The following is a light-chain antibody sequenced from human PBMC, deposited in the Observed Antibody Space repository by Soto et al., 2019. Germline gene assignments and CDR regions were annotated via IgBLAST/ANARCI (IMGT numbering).Light chain of an antibody. V-gene: IGKV1-39*01. CDR1: QSISSY. Sequence: DIQMTQSPSSLSASVGDRVTITCRASQSISSYLNWYQQKPGNAPKLLIYAASSLQSGVPSRFSSGRSATDFSLTISSLQPEDFATYYCQQSYSTPPLTFGGGTKVEIK. CDR2: AAS. J-gene: IGKJ4*01. CDR3: QQSYSTPPLT.